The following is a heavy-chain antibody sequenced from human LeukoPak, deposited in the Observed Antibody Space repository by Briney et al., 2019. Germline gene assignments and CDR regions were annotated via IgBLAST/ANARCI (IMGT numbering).Heavy chain of an antibody. J-gene: IGHJ3*02. CDR2: ISYDGSNK. V-gene: IGHV3-30*18. CDR1: GFTFSSYG. CDR3: AEALVGATGRDAFDI. D-gene: IGHD1-26*01. Sequence: HPGRSLRLSCAASGFTFSSYGMHWVRQAPGKGLEWVAVISYDGSNKYYADSVKGRFTISRDNSKNTLYLQMNSLRAEDTAVYYCAEALVGATGRDAFDIWGQGTMVTVSS.